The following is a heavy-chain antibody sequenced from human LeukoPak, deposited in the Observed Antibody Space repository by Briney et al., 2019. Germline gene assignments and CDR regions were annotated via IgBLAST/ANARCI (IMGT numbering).Heavy chain of an antibody. Sequence: SETLSLTCTVSGGSISSYHWSWIRQSPGKGLECIGYVYYSGSANYNPSLKSRVTISVDTSKSQFSLKLSSVTAADTSVYYCARSGPNGVGDYYFDYWGQGTLVIVSS. CDR2: VYYSGSA. CDR3: ARSGPNGVGDYYFDY. D-gene: IGHD2-8*01. V-gene: IGHV4-59*08. J-gene: IGHJ4*02. CDR1: GGSISSYH.